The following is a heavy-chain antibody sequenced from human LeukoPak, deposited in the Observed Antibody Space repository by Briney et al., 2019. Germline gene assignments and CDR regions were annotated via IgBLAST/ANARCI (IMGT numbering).Heavy chain of an antibody. Sequence: SETLSLTCTVSGGSISSYYWSWIRQPPGKGLEWIGYIYYSGSTNYNPSLKSRVTISVDTSKNQFSLKLSSVTAADTAVYYCARDDYGDCAFDIWGQGTMVTVSS. CDR3: ARDDYGDCAFDI. J-gene: IGHJ3*02. CDR1: GGSISSYY. D-gene: IGHD4-17*01. V-gene: IGHV4-59*01. CDR2: IYYSGST.